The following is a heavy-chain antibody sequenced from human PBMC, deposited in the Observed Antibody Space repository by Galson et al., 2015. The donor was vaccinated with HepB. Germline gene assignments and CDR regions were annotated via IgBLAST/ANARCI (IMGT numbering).Heavy chain of an antibody. Sequence: SLRLSCAASGFTLRSYTMTWVRQAPGKGLEWVSSITTSRNYIYYADSVKGRFTISRDTAKNSLYLQLNSLRAEDTALYFCARGGDILGYCSGDSCYRKTGYYSGMDVWGQGTTVTVSS. J-gene: IGHJ6*02. CDR3: ARGGDILGYCSGDSCYRKTGYYSGMDV. V-gene: IGHV3-21*01. D-gene: IGHD2-15*01. CDR1: GFTLRSYT. CDR2: ITTSRNYI.